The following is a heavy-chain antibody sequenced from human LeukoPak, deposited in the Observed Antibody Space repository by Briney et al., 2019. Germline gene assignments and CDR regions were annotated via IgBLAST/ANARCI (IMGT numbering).Heavy chain of an antibody. D-gene: IGHD3-10*01. CDR2: ISGSGGST. V-gene: IGHV3-23*01. J-gene: IGHJ4*02. CDR1: GFTFTICA. CDR3: AKADGSYKTLIDY. Sequence: GGSLRLSCAASGFTFTICAVNWVRQAPGKGLEWVSGISGSGGSTYYADSVKGRFTISRESSKTSVYVQMNSLRAEDTAVYYCAKADGSYKTLIDYWGQGTLVTVSS.